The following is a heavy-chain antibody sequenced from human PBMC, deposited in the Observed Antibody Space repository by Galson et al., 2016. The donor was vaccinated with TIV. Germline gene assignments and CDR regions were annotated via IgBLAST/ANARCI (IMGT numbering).Heavy chain of an antibody. CDR3: AKGDDGGHGGNY. V-gene: IGHV1-18*01. CDR2: ISADTGST. J-gene: IGHJ4*02. Sequence: QSGAEVKKPGASVTVSCKTFGYTFTNFGISWVRQAPGQGLEWMGWISADTGSTKLAEKFQDRVTLTTETFTSTAYMDLRSLRSDDTAVYYCAKGDDGGHGGNYWGQGTLVTVSA. D-gene: IGHD4-23*01. CDR1: GYTFTNFG.